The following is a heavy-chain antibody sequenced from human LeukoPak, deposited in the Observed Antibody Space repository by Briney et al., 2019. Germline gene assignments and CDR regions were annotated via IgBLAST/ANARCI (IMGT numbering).Heavy chain of an antibody. CDR2: ISSSGSTI. V-gene: IGHV3-11*01. D-gene: IGHD6-6*01. J-gene: IGHJ4*02. CDR3: ARGPLYSSSSRLDFDY. Sequence: GGSLRLSCAASGFTFSDYYMSWIRQAPGKGLEWVSYISSSGSTIYYADSVKGRFTISRDNAKNSLYLQMNSLRAEDTAVYYCARGPLYSSSSRLDFDYWGQGTLVTVSS. CDR1: GFTFSDYY.